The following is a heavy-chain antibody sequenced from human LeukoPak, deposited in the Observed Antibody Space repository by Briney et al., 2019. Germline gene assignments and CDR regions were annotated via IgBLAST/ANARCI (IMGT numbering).Heavy chain of an antibody. V-gene: IGHV1-24*01. J-gene: IGHJ4*02. CDR1: GYTLTELS. CDR2: FDPEDGET. Sequence: ASVKVSCKVSGYTLTELSMHWVRQAPGKGLEWMGGFDPEDGETIYAQKFQGRVTITADKSTSTAYMELSSLRSEDTAVYYCASAYYYDSSGYYQFDYWGQGTLVTVSS. CDR3: ASAYYYDSSGYYQFDY. D-gene: IGHD3-22*01.